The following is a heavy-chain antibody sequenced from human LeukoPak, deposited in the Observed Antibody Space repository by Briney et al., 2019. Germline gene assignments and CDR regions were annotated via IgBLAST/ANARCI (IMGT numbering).Heavy chain of an antibody. D-gene: IGHD1-26*01. CDR3: ATVGATNYYYGMDV. V-gene: IGHV1-8*01. Sequence: ASVKVSCKASGYTFTSYDINWVRQATGQGLEWMGWMNPNSGNTGYAQKFQGRVTMTRNTSISTAYMELSSLRSEDTAVYYCATVGATNYYYGMDVWGQGTTVTVSS. CDR1: GYTFTSYD. J-gene: IGHJ6*02. CDR2: MNPNSGNT.